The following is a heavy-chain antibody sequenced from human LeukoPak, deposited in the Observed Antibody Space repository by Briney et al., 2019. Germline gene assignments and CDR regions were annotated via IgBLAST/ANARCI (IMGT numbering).Heavy chain of an antibody. CDR2: ISGSSSYI. Sequence: GGSLRLSCAASGFTFSSYSMNWVRQAPGKGLEWVSSISGSSSYIYYGDSVKGRFTISRDNAKNSLYLQMNSLRAEDTAVYYCAGKWELPLYLEYWGQGTLVTVSS. CDR1: GFTFSSYS. D-gene: IGHD1-26*01. V-gene: IGHV3-21*04. CDR3: AGKWELPLYLEY. J-gene: IGHJ4*02.